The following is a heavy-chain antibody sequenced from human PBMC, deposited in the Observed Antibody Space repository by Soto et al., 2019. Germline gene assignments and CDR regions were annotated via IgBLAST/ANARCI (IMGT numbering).Heavy chain of an antibody. J-gene: IGHJ4*02. CDR2: TSTFNGEA. Sequence: ASVKGCFKASGYSFTSAGISLVRQAPGQGPEWMGWTSTFNGEAKYAQKLQGRVTMTTDTSTTTAYMELRSLTSDDTAVYYCARDLDGSGSYFTDYWGQGTMVTVSS. CDR3: ARDLDGSGSYFTDY. V-gene: IGHV1-18*01. CDR1: GYSFTSAG. D-gene: IGHD3-10*01.